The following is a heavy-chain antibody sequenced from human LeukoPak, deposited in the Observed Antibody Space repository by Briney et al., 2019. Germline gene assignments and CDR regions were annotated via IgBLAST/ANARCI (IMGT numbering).Heavy chain of an antibody. J-gene: IGHJ3*02. Sequence: PGGSLRLSCAASGFTFSSYSMNWVRQAPGKGLESVSSISSSSSYIYYADSVKDRFTISRDNAKNSLYLQMNSLRAEDTAVYYCARVPGRRADAFDIWGQGTMVTVSS. CDR2: ISSSSSYI. D-gene: IGHD1-26*01. CDR3: ARVPGRRADAFDI. V-gene: IGHV3-21*01. CDR1: GFTFSSYS.